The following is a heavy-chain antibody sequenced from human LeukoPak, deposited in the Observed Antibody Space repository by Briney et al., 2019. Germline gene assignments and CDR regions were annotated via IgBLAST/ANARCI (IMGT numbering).Heavy chain of an antibody. CDR2: IRSNTYGGTT. D-gene: IGHD3-10*01. V-gene: IGHV3-49*03. CDR1: GFTFENYV. Sequence: GGSLRLSCSASGFTFENYVMSWFRQAPGKGLEWVGFIRSNTYGGTTEYAASVKGRFTISRDDSKSIAYLQMNSLKTEDTAVYYCTRASITMVRGVVTFDYWGQGTLVTVSS. J-gene: IGHJ4*02. CDR3: TRASITMVRGVVTFDY.